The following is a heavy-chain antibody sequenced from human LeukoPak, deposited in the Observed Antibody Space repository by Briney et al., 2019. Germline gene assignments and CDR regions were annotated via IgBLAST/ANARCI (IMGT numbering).Heavy chain of an antibody. CDR1: GFTFSSYT. CDR3: AKGLRWVGKYYHNHFDY. J-gene: IGHJ4*02. CDR2: ISYDGRKT. D-gene: IGHD3-10*01. Sequence: PGGSLRLSCAASGFTFSSYTMNWVRQAPGKGLEWVAFISYDGRKTYFGDSVKGRCTISRDNSENTLYLEMHSLRSEDTAVYYCAKGLRWVGKYYHNHFDYWGQGTLVTVSS. V-gene: IGHV3-30*18.